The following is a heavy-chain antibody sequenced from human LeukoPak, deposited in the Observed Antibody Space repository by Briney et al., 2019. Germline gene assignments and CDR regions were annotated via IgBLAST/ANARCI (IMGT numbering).Heavy chain of an antibody. Sequence: GGSLRLSCAASGFTFSSYSMNWVRQAPGKGLEWVSSISSSSSYIYYADSVKGRFTISGDNAKNSLYLQMNSLRAEDTAVYYCARDDSSSWYFPGGEVFDYWGQGTLVTVSS. CDR1: GFTFSSYS. CDR2: ISSSSSYI. V-gene: IGHV3-21*01. CDR3: ARDDSSSWYFPGGEVFDY. D-gene: IGHD6-13*01. J-gene: IGHJ4*02.